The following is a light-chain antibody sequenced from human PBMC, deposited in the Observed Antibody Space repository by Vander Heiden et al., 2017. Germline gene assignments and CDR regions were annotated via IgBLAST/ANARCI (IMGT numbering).Light chain of an antibody. V-gene: IGKV1-39*01. Sequence: DIQTTPPPSSLSASVGDRVTITCRASQRISSYLKWYQQKPGKAPKLLIYAAASLQSGGPSRLSGSGSGRDVTLIISSLQPEDVATYYCQQSYSTPTWTFGQGTKVEIK. J-gene: IGKJ1*01. CDR3: QQSYSTPTWT. CDR2: AAA. CDR1: QRISSY.